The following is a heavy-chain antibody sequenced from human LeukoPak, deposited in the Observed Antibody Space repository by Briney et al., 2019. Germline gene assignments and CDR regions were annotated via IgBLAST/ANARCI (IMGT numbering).Heavy chain of an antibody. CDR3: AKGYCSGDSCYSDY. V-gene: IGHV3-23*01. D-gene: IGHD2-15*01. J-gene: IGHJ4*02. CDR1: GFTFSSYW. Sequence: GGSLRLSCAASGFTFSSYWMSWVRQAPGKGLEWVSAISGSGASTFYADSVKGRFTISRDNSKNTLYLQMNSLRAEDTAVYYCAKGYCSGDSCYSDYWGQGTLVTVSS. CDR2: ISGSGAST.